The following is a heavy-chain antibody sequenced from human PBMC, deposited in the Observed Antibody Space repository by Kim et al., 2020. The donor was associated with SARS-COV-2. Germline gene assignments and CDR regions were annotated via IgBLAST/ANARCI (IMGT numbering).Heavy chain of an antibody. V-gene: IGHV3-23*01. D-gene: IGHD6-13*01. J-gene: IGHJ4*01. CDR2: ISGSGGST. CDR3: ARTRGKAAAGRNYYFDY. CDR1: GFTFTTYA. Sequence: GGSLRLSCAVSGFTFTTYAMSWVRQASGKGLEWVSLISGSGGSTYYADSVKCRFIISRYNSKNTVYLQMNSLRAEDMAVYYCARTRGKAAAGRNYYFDY.